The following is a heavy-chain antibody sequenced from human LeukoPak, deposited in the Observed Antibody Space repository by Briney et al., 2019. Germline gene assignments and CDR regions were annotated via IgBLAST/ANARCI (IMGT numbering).Heavy chain of an antibody. CDR3: ARDCDRSGYYCY. J-gene: IGHJ4*02. Sequence: ASVKVSCKASGYSFTSYGISWVRQAPGQELEWMGWISVYNGNTNYAQKLQGRVTMTTDTSTSTAYMELRSLRSDDTAVYYCARDCDRSGYYCYWGQGTLVTVSS. CDR1: GYSFTSYG. CDR2: ISVYNGNT. D-gene: IGHD3-22*01. V-gene: IGHV1-18*01.